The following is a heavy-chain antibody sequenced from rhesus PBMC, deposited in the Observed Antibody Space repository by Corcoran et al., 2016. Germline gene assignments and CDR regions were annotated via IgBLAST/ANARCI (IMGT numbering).Heavy chain of an antibody. CDR1: VFTFSSDG. V-gene: IGHV3S5*01. CDR3: TGDAGYDAGWFSYY. D-gene: IGHD3-16*01. CDR2: INSGGGST. Sequence: EVQLVETGGGLVQPGGCLKLCRAACVFTFSSDGVRGGRQAPGKGLEWVSAINSGGGSTYYADSVKGRFTISRDDSKSIVSLQMNNLNTEDTAVYYCTGDAGYDAGWFSYYWGQGVLVIVSS. J-gene: IGHJ4*01.